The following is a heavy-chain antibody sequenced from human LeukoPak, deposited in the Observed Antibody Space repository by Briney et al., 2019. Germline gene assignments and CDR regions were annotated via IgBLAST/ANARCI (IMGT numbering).Heavy chain of an antibody. Sequence: GESLKISCQASGYTFAKYWIGWVRQMPGKGLEWMGIIYPGDSDTRYGPSFQGQVTISVDKSISTAYLQWSSLKASDTAMYYCARLPYCGGDCYPNWFDPWGQGTLVTVSS. V-gene: IGHV5-51*01. CDR2: IYPGDSDT. J-gene: IGHJ5*02. CDR3: ARLPYCGGDCYPNWFDP. CDR1: GYTFAKYW. D-gene: IGHD2-21*02.